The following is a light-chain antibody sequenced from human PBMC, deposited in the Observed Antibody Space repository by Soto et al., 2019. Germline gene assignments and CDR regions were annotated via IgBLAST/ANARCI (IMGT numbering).Light chain of an antibody. CDR2: AGS. Sequence: DVQMTQSPSSLSTFVGDRVTITCRASQSISSSLNWYQQKPGRAPKLLIYAGSTLQTGVPSRFRGAVSGTVFTLTITDLQPDDSATYYCQQSYGTPPTFGQGTKLEI. J-gene: IGKJ2*01. V-gene: IGKV1-39*01. CDR3: QQSYGTPPT. CDR1: QSISSS.